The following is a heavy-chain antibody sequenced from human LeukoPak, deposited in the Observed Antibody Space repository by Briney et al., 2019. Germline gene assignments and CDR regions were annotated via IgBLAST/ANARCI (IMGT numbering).Heavy chain of an antibody. CDR3: AKSLGLPSGTNHSGDY. CDR1: GFTFSSYG. D-gene: IGHD3-10*01. CDR2: ISYDGSNK. Sequence: GGSLRLSCAAAGFTFSSYGMHWVRQAPGKGLEWVAVISYDGSNKYYADSVKGRFTISRDNSKNTLYLQMNSLRAEDTAVYYCAKSLGLPSGTNHSGDYWGQGTLVTVSS. J-gene: IGHJ4*02. V-gene: IGHV3-30*18.